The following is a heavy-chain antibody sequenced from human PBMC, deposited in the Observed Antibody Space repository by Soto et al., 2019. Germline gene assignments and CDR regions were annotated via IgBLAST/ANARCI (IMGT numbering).Heavy chain of an antibody. CDR3: TRDSTRGIPMIVDVPRYFDD. CDR2: ISYDGSNK. Sequence: WGSRRLSCAASGFTFSSYAMHCVRQDPGKGLECVALISYDGSNKYYADSVKGRFTISRDNSKNTLYLQINILRAEVTAVYYRTRDSTRGIPMIVDVPRYFDDWSQGTEVTV. CDR1: GFTFSSYA. J-gene: IGHJ4*02. V-gene: IGHV3-30-3*01. D-gene: IGHD3-22*01.